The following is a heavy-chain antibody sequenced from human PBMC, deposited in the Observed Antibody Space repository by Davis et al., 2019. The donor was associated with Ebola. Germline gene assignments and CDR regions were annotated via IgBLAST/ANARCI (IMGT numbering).Heavy chain of an antibody. CDR2: IKRNTDGGTT. J-gene: IGHJ3*02. Sequence: GESLKISCAASGFTFSNAWMSWVRQAPGKGLEWVGRIKRNTDGGTTDYAAPAKGRFTISRDDSENTVFLQMNSLRIEDTAVYYCATGTAVPAVHAFNIWGQGTMVTVSS. CDR1: GFTFSNAW. D-gene: IGHD6-19*01. CDR3: ATGTAVPAVHAFNI. V-gene: IGHV3-15*01.